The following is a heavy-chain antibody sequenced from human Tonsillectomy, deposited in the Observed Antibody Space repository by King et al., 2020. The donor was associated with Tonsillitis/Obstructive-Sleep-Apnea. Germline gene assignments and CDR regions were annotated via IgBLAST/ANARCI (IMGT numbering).Heavy chain of an antibody. D-gene: IGHD3-22*01. CDR3: ARDSHPNYYYDSRSWFDP. CDR2: ISPYNGNT. V-gene: IGHV1-18*01. J-gene: IGHJ5*02. Sequence: HVQLVESGAEVKKPGASVKVSCKASGYTLISYGISWVRQAPGQGLEWMGWISPYNGNTKDAQKFQGRVTMTTDTSTSTVYMELRSLRSDDTAVYYCARDSHPNYYYDSRSWFDPWGQGTLVTVSS. CDR1: GYTLISYG.